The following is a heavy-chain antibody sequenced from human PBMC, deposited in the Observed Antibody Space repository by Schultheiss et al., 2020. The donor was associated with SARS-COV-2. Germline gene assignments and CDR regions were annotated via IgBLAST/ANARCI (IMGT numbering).Heavy chain of an antibody. D-gene: IGHD6-19*01. CDR2: ISFDGSDK. CDR3: ASQQWLVPGDY. V-gene: IGHV3-30*07. CDR1: GFTFSSYA. Sequence: GESLKISCAASGFTFSSYAMHWVRQALGKGLEWVAVISFDGSDKYYADSVKGRFTISRDNSKNTLYLQMNSLRAEDTAVYYCASQQWLVPGDYWGQGTLVTVSS. J-gene: IGHJ4*02.